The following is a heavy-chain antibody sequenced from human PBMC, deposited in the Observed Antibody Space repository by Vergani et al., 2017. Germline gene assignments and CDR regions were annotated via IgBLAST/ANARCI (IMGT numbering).Heavy chain of an antibody. CDR1: GFTFSSYS. Sequence: EVQLVESGGGLVQPGGSLRLSCAASGFTFSSYSMNWVRQAPGKGLGWVSYISSSSSTIYYADSVKGRFTIARDNAKNSLYLQMNSLIAEDTAVYYCAGDRLTMVRGAYYDYWGQGSLVTVSS. CDR3: AGDRLTMVRGAYYDY. J-gene: IGHJ4*02. CDR2: ISSSSSTI. D-gene: IGHD3-10*01. V-gene: IGHV3-48*01.